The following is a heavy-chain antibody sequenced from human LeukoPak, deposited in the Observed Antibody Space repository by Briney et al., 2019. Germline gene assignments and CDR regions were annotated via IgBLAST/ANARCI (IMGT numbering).Heavy chain of an antibody. J-gene: IGHJ4*02. CDR1: VGSVTSGSYY. D-gene: IGHD3-22*01. V-gene: IGHV4-61*01. CDR2: IYYSGST. Sequence: SETLSLTCTVSVGSVTSGSYYWSWIRQPPGKGLEWIGYIYYSGSTNYNPSLKSRVTISVDTSKNQFSLKLSSVTAADTAVYYCARVRYYYDSSGFSAYYFDYWGQGTLVTVSS. CDR3: ARVRYYYDSSGFSAYYFDY.